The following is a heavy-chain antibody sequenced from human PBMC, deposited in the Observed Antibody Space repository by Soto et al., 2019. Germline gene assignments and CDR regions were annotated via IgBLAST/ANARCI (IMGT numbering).Heavy chain of an antibody. V-gene: IGHV4-59*08. CDR1: GDSISSYY. Sequence: SETLSLTCTVSGDSISSYYWSWIRQPPGKGLEWIGYISYSGNTNSNPSLKSRVTISVDTSKNQFSLNLRSVTAADTAVYYCASMGYHYGSGSYPLDYWGQGTLVTVSS. D-gene: IGHD3-10*01. CDR2: ISYSGNT. J-gene: IGHJ4*02. CDR3: ASMGYHYGSGSYPLDY.